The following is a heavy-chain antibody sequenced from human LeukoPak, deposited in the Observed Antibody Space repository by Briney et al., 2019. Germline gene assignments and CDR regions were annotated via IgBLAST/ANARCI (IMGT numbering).Heavy chain of an antibody. J-gene: IGHJ4*02. Sequence: GGSLRLSCAASGFSFISYGMHWVRQAPGKGLEWVGVISDDGRRKDYADSVKGRFTISRDNSKDTLYLQMNSLRAEDAAVYYCAKRPSDYGDYVSYFDYWGQGTLATVSS. CDR3: AKRPSDYGDYVSYFDY. V-gene: IGHV3-30*18. CDR2: ISDDGRRK. D-gene: IGHD4-17*01. CDR1: GFSFISYG.